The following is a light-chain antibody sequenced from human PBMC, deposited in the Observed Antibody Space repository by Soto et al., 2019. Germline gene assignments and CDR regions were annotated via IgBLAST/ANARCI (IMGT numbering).Light chain of an antibody. CDR3: SSYTSSSTPV. CDR2: EVS. V-gene: IGLV2-14*01. CDR1: SSDVGGYNY. J-gene: IGLJ3*02. Sequence: QSVLTQPASVSGSPGQSITISCTGTSSDVGGYNYVSWYQQHPGKAPKLMIYEVSNRPSGVSNRFSASKSGNTASLTISGLQAEDEADYYCSSYTSSSTPVFGGGTKLTVL.